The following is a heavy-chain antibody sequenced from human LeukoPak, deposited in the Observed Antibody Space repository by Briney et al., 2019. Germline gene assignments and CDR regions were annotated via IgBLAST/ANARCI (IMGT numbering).Heavy chain of an antibody. V-gene: IGHV3-11*01. CDR2: ITNSGSTI. Sequence: GGSLRLSCAASGFTFSDYYMSWIRQAPGKGLEWVSYITNSGSTIYYADSVKGRFTFSRDNAKNSLYLQMNSLRAEDTALYYCARGLVGTTTTLFDYWGQGTLVTVSS. CDR3: ARGLVGTTTTLFDY. CDR1: GFTFSDYY. D-gene: IGHD1-26*01. J-gene: IGHJ4*02.